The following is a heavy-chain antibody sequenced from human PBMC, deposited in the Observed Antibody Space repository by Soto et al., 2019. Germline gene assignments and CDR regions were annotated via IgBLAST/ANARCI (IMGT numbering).Heavy chain of an antibody. CDR1: GFTFDDYA. J-gene: IGHJ4*02. D-gene: IGHD6-13*01. CDR3: APGGIAAAGPFDY. V-gene: IGHV3-9*01. CDR2: ISWNSGSI. Sequence: EVQLVESGGGLVQPGRSLRLSCAASGFTFDDYAMHWVRQAPGKGPEWVSGISWNSGSIGYADSVKGRFTISRDNAKNSLYLPMNSLRAEDTALYYCAPGGIAAAGPFDYWGQGTLVTVSS.